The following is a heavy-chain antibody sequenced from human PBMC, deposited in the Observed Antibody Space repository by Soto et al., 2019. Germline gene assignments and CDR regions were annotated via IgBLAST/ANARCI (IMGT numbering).Heavy chain of an antibody. CDR3: ASITKYGSSWSKCDY. Sequence: SETLSLTCTVSGGSVSSSSYHWGWIRQLPGKGLEWIASIYYSGSTYYNPSLKSRVTISADTSKNQFSLSLSSVTAADTAVYYCASITKYGSSWSKCDYWGQGTLVTVSS. CDR1: GGSVSSSSYH. D-gene: IGHD6-13*01. V-gene: IGHV4-39*01. CDR2: IYYSGST. J-gene: IGHJ4*02.